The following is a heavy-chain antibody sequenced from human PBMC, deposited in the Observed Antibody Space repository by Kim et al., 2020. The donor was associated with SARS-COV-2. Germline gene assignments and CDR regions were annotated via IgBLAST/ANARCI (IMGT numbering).Heavy chain of an antibody. D-gene: IGHD1-26*01. CDR3: ARASWSYYVPAIDY. CDR1: GFTFSSYS. V-gene: IGHV3-21*01. J-gene: IGHJ4*02. Sequence: GGSLRLSCAASGFTFSSYSMNWVRQAPGKGLEWVSSISSSSSYIYYADSVKGRFTISRDNAKNSLYLQMNSLRAEDTAVYYCARASWSYYVPAIDYWGQGTLLTVSS. CDR2: ISSSSSYI.